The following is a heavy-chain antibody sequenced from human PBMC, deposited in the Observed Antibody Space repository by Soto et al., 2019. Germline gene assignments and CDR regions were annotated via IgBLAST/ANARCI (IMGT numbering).Heavy chain of an antibody. CDR1: GFTFSNAW. V-gene: IGHV3-15*01. CDR2: IKSKTDGETT. J-gene: IGHJ4*02. CDR3: TTDFKGDTAVDY. Sequence: SLRLSCAASGFTFSNAWMSWVRQASGKGLEWVGRIKSKTDGETTDYAAPVKGRFTISRDDSKNTLYLHMSSLQTEDTALYYCTTDFKGDTAVDYWGQGTLVTVSS. D-gene: IGHD5-18*01.